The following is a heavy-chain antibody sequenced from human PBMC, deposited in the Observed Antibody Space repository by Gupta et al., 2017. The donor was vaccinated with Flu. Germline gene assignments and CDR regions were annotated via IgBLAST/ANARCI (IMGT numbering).Heavy chain of an antibody. CDR2: ISSNAAYI. J-gene: IGHJ4*02. V-gene: IGHV3-21*06. CDR3: AREGGRGHSADEFFDY. D-gene: IGHD5-18*01. Sequence: EVQLVESGGGLVKPGGSLRLSCAASGFTFRSYTMNWVRQAPGKGLEWVSSISSNAAYIYYADSLRGRFTISRDNAESSLYLQMDSLSAEDTAVYYCAREGGRGHSADEFFDYWGQGTLVTVSS. CDR1: GFTFRSYT.